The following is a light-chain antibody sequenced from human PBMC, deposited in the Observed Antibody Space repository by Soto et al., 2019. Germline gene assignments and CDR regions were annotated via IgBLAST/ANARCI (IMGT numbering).Light chain of an antibody. Sequence: QSALTQPASVSGSPGQSITISCTGTGSDVGGYDYVSWYQRHPGKAPKVMIYEVTNRPSGVSNRFSGSKSGNTASLTISGLLAEDEADYYCSSYTSSSTYVFGTGTKVSGL. CDR3: SSYTSSSTYV. V-gene: IGLV2-14*01. CDR1: GSDVGGYDY. J-gene: IGLJ1*01. CDR2: EVT.